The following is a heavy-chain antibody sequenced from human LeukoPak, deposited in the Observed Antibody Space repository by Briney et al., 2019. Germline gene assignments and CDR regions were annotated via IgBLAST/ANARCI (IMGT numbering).Heavy chain of an antibody. CDR2: ISHSGST. Sequence: SETLSLTCAVYGGSFSGYYWSWIRQPPGKGLEWIGEISHSGSTNYNPSLKGRVTISVDTSKNQFSLKLSSVTAADTAVYYCARALVAVAGSSAFDYWGQGTLVTVSS. D-gene: IGHD6-19*01. J-gene: IGHJ4*02. CDR3: ARALVAVAGSSAFDY. CDR1: GGSFSGYY. V-gene: IGHV4-34*01.